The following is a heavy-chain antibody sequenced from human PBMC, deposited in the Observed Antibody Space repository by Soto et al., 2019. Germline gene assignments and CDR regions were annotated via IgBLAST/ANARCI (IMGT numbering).Heavy chain of an antibody. J-gene: IGHJ4*02. V-gene: IGHV3-72*01. Sequence: WGSLRLSCAASGFTLSDHFMEWVRQAPGKGLEWVGRTKHKAASYTTDYAASVNGRFTISRDDSKDSLYLQMNSLKTEDTAMYYCVTLQFSRWFYWGLGTLVTVSS. CDR3: VTLQFSRWFY. D-gene: IGHD4-4*01. CDR1: GFTLSDHF. CDR2: TKHKAASYTT.